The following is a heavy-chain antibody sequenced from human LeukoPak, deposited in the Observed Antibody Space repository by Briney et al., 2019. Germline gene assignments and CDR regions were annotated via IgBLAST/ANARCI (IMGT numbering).Heavy chain of an antibody. Sequence: GGSLRLSCAASGFTFSIYSMNWVRQAPGKGLEWVSSISSSSSYIFYADSVEGRFTISRDNAKNSLYLQMNSLRAEDTAMYYCARGYSSGLYGAEYFQHWGQGTLVTVSS. D-gene: IGHD6-19*01. CDR2: ISSSSSYI. CDR1: GFTFSIYS. V-gene: IGHV3-21*01. J-gene: IGHJ1*01. CDR3: ARGYSSGLYGAEYFQH.